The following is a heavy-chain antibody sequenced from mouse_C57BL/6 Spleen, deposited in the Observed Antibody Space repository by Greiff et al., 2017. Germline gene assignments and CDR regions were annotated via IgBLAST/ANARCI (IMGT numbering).Heavy chain of an antibody. Sequence: VQLQQPGAELVKPGASVKLSCKASGYTFTSYWMQWVKQRPGQGLEWIGEIDPSDSYTTYNQKFKGKATLTVDTSSSTAYMQLSSLTSEDSAVYCCARSGGYFDVWGTGTTVTVSS. J-gene: IGHJ1*03. CDR1: GYTFTSYW. D-gene: IGHD3-1*01. V-gene: IGHV1-50*01. CDR2: IDPSDSYT. CDR3: ARSGGYFDV.